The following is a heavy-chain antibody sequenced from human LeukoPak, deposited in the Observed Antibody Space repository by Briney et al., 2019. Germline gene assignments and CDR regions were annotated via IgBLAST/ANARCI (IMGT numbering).Heavy chain of an antibody. CDR3: AKRGVVIRVILVGFHKEAYYFDS. CDR1: GITLSNYG. Sequence: GGSLRLSCAVSGITLSNYGMSWVRQAPGKGLEWVAGISGGVGGTSYADSVKGRFIISRDNPKNTLYLQMNSLRAEDTAVYFCAKRGVVIRVILVGFHKEAYYFDSWGQGALVTVSS. V-gene: IGHV3-23*01. J-gene: IGHJ4*02. D-gene: IGHD3-22*01. CDR2: ISGGVGGT.